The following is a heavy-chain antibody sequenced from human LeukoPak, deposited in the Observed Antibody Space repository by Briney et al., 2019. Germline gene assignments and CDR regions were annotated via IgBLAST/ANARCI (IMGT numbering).Heavy chain of an antibody. D-gene: IGHD6-19*01. V-gene: IGHV4-34*01. CDR2: INHSGST. CDR3: ARGEYSSGWLFDY. CDR1: GGSFSGYY. J-gene: IGHJ4*02. Sequence: SETLSLTCAVYGGSFSGYYWSWIRQPPGKGLEWIGEINHSGSTNYNPSIKSRVTISVDTSKNQFSLKLSSVTAADTAVYYCARGEYSSGWLFDYWGQGTLVTVSS.